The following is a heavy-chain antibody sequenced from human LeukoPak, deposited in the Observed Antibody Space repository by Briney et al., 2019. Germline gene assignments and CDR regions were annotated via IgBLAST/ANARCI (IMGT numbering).Heavy chain of an antibody. CDR2: IWYDGSNK. D-gene: IGHD2-21*01. V-gene: IGHV3-33*01. CDR3: ARASACPFPPDY. Sequence: PGESLTLSCAVSGFTFSSYGMHWVRQAPGKGREWVGVIWYDGSNKYFADSVKGRFTISRGNSKNTMFLQMSSLRAEDTAEYYFARASACPFPPDYGGQRTLVTVSS. J-gene: IGHJ4*02. CDR1: GFTFSSYG.